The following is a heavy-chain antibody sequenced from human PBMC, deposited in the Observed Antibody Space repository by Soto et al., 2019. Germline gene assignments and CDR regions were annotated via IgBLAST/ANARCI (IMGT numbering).Heavy chain of an antibody. CDR1: GYTLTGYY. Sequence: GASVKVSCKASGYTLTGYYMHWVRQAPGQGLEGMGWINPNSGATNFAQKFHGRVTMTRDTSISTAYMELSRLRSDDTAVYYCASLYYYDSSGPRDAFDIWGQGTMVTVS. CDR2: INPNSGAT. CDR3: ASLYYYDSSGPRDAFDI. D-gene: IGHD3-22*01. J-gene: IGHJ3*02. V-gene: IGHV1-2*02.